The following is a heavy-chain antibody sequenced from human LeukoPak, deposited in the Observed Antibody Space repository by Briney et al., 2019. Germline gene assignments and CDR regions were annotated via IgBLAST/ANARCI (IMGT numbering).Heavy chain of an antibody. CDR3: ARLVGEIVATVIAWD. Sequence: ASVKVSCKASGYTFTDYYMHWVGQAPGQGLEWMGWIDPNSGDTNYAQKFQGRVTMTRDTSISTAYLQWSSLKASDTAMYYCARLVGEIVATVIAWDWGQGTLVTVSS. J-gene: IGHJ4*02. V-gene: IGHV1-2*02. D-gene: IGHD5-12*01. CDR1: GYTFTDYY. CDR2: IDPNSGDT.